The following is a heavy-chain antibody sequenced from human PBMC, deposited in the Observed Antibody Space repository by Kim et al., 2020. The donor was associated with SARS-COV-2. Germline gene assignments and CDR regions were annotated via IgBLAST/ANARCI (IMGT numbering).Heavy chain of an antibody. V-gene: IGHV1-8*01. Sequence: ASVKVSCKASGYTFTSYDINWVRQATGQGLEWMGWMNPNSGNTGYAQKFQGRVTMTRNTSISTAYMELSSLRSEDTAVYYCARGLTFGVVIVTHNWFDPWGQGTLVTVSS. D-gene: IGHD3-16*02. CDR1: GYTFTSYD. CDR3: ARGLTFGVVIVTHNWFDP. J-gene: IGHJ5*02. CDR2: MNPNSGNT.